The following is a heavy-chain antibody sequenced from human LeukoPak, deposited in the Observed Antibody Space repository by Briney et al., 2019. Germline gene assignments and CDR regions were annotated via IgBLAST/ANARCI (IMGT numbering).Heavy chain of an antibody. J-gene: IGHJ5*02. Sequence: GGSLRLSCAAAGFTFSDAWMSWVRQTPGKGLEWVSGISGSGGSTYYADSVKGRFTISRDNSKNTLYLQMNSLRAEDTAVYYCAKDYRSAGSSSGWFDPWGQGTLVTVSS. D-gene: IGHD6-6*01. CDR3: AKDYRSAGSSSGWFDP. V-gene: IGHV3-23*01. CDR2: ISGSGGST. CDR1: GFTFSDAW.